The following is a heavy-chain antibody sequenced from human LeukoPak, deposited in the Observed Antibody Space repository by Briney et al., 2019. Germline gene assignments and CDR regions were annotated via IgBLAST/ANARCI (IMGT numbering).Heavy chain of an antibody. Sequence: PGGSLRLSCAASGFTFSNAWMSWVRQAPGKGLEWVGRIKSKTDGGTTDYAAPVKGRFTISRDDPKNTLYLQMNSLKTEDTAVYYCTTDGEVPAAMIGFDPWGQGTLVTVSS. CDR1: GFTFSNAW. V-gene: IGHV3-15*01. CDR3: TTDGEVPAAMIGFDP. J-gene: IGHJ5*02. D-gene: IGHD2-2*01. CDR2: IKSKTDGGTT.